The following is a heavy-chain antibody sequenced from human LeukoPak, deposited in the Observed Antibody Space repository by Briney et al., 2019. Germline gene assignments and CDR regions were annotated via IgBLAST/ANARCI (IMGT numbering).Heavy chain of an antibody. D-gene: IGHD3-22*01. V-gene: IGHV4-30-2*01. CDR2: IYHSGST. CDR3: ARGREDYYDSSGYYLDY. CDR1: GGSISSGGYS. J-gene: IGHJ4*02. Sequence: SETLSLTCAVSGGSISSGGYSWSWIRQPPGKGLEWIGYIYHSGSTYYNPSLKSRVTISVDRSKNQFSLKLSSVTAADTAVYYCARGREDYYDSSGYYLDYWGQGTLVTVSS.